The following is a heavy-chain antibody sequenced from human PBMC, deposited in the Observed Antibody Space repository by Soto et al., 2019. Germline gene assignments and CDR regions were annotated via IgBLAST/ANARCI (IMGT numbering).Heavy chain of an antibody. J-gene: IGHJ6*02. D-gene: IGHD6-19*01. CDR2: IIPIFGTA. Sequence: SVKVSCKASGGTFSSYAISWVRQAPGQGLEWMGGIIPIFGTANYAQKFQGRVTITADESTSTAYMELSSLRSEDTAVYYCARVFREWLAYCGMDVWGQGTTVTVSS. V-gene: IGHV1-69*13. CDR3: ARVFREWLAYCGMDV. CDR1: GGTFSSYA.